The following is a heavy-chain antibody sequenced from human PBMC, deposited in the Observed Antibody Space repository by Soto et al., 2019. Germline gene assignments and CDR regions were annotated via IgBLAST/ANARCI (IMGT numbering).Heavy chain of an antibody. D-gene: IGHD6-13*01. J-gene: IGHJ5*02. Sequence: QVQLVQSGAEVKKPGSSVKVSCKASGGTFRSSAFNWVRQAPGQGLEWMGGIIPFFGTPNYAHKFRDRVTISAGESSSTEDMELSRLTSVDAAIYYCASPKSRPYSSNWYKFLDPWGEGTLVAVSS. CDR3: ASPKSRPYSSNWYKFLDP. CDR2: IIPFFGTP. CDR1: GGTFRSSA. V-gene: IGHV1-69*01.